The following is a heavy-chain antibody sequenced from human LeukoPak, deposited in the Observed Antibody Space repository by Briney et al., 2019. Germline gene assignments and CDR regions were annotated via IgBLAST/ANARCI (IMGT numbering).Heavy chain of an antibody. CDR1: GDSISIYY. CDR3: ARDRGMVRGVISTEYYYYYYMDV. V-gene: IGHV4-59*12. J-gene: IGHJ6*03. CDR2: IYDSGTT. D-gene: IGHD3-10*01. Sequence: SETLSLTCTVSGDSISIYYWNWIRQPPGKGLEWIGHIYDSGTTHYNPSLKSRVTISVDTSKNQFSLKLNSVTAADTAVYYCARDRGMVRGVISTEYYYYYYMDVWGKGTTVTVS.